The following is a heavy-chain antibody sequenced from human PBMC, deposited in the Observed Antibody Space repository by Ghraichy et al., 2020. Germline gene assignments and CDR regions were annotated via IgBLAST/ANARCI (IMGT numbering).Heavy chain of an antibody. CDR1: GASIGSHY. CDR3: ARDPSDYYDSSGFNYYFDY. V-gene: IGHV4-4*07. D-gene: IGHD3-22*01. CDR2: IYISGST. J-gene: IGHJ4*02. Sequence: LSLTCTVSGASIGSHYWNWIRQSAEKGLEWIGRIYISGSTNYNPSLKSRVTMTVDTSKNQFSLKLNSVTAADTAVYYCARDPSDYYDSSGFNYYFDYWGQGILVTVSS.